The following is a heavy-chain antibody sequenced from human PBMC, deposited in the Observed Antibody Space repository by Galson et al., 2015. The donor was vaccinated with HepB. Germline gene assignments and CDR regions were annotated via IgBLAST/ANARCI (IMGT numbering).Heavy chain of an antibody. J-gene: IGHJ6*02. CDR2: TYYRSKWYN. D-gene: IGHD5-12*01. CDR3: ARDWGDIVATRGRLGWEYYYYYGMDV. Sequence: CAISGDSVSSNSAAWNWIRQSPSRGLEWLGRTYYRSKWYNDYAVSVKSRITINPDTSKNQFSLQLNSVTPEDTAVYYCARDWGDIVATRGRLGWEYYYYYGMDVWGQGTTVTVSS. V-gene: IGHV6-1*01. CDR1: GDSVSSNSAA.